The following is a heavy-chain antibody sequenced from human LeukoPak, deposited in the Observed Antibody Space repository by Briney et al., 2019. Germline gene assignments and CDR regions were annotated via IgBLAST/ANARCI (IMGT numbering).Heavy chain of an antibody. CDR1: GGTFSSYA. CDR2: IIPIFGTA. V-gene: IGHV1-69*05. Sequence: ASVKVSCKASGGTFSSYAISWVRQAPGQGLEWMGGIIPIFGTANYAQKFQGRVTITTDESTSTAYMELSSLRSEDTAVYYCARSSPTGNYFDYWGQGTLVTVSS. D-gene: IGHD1-1*01. CDR3: ARSSPTGNYFDY. J-gene: IGHJ4*02.